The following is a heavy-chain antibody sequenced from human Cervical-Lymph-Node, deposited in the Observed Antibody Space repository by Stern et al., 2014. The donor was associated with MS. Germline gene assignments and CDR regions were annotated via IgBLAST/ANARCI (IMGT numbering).Heavy chain of an antibody. CDR2: ISHRGDTI. J-gene: IGHJ5*02. D-gene: IGHD5-24*01. Sequence: EVQLVESGGGLVTPGGSLRLSCAASGVNFRTSSMNWVRQAPGKGLEWVSFISHRGDTIKYADTVKGRFTISRDNAKNSLYLQLNSLRVEDTAVYFCASTDGWFDRWGQGTLVTVSS. V-gene: IGHV3-21*01. CDR3: ASTDGWFDR. CDR1: GVNFRTSS.